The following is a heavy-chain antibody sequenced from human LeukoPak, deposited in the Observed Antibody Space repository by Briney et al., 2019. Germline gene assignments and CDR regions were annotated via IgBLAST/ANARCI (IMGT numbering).Heavy chain of an antibody. J-gene: IGHJ4*02. CDR2: ISGSGGST. V-gene: IGHV3-23*01. CDR1: GFTFSSYA. Sequence: GGSLRLSCAASGFTFSSYAMSWVRQAPGKGLEWVSAISGSGGSTYYADSAKGRFTISRDNAKNTLYLQMNSLRAEDTAVYYWAKAYRRLPDYWGQGTLVTVSS. CDR3: AKAYRRLPDY. D-gene: IGHD4-11*01.